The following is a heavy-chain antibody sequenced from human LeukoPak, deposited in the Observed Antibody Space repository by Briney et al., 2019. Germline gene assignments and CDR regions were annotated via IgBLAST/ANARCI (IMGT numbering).Heavy chain of an antibody. D-gene: IGHD3-22*01. CDR2: INSDGSST. V-gene: IGHV3-74*01. J-gene: IGHJ4*02. CDR3: ARDPDSSGYDY. Sequence: GGSLRLSCEVSGFTFNIYWMHWVRQAPGKGLEWVSRINSDGSSTTYADSVKGRFTISRDNAKNTLYLQMNSLRVDDTAVYYCARDPDSSGYDYWGQGTLVTVSS. CDR1: GFTFNIYW.